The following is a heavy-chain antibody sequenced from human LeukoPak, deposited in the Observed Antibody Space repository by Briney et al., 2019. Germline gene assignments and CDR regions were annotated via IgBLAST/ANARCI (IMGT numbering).Heavy chain of an antibody. Sequence: ASVKVSCKASGYTFTSYDINWVRQATGQGLEWMGWMNPNSGNTGYARKFQGRVTMTRNTSISTAYMELSSLRAEDTAVYYCARGSPAGYSSGWDFDYWGQGTLVTVSS. D-gene: IGHD6-19*01. CDR1: GYTFTSYD. V-gene: IGHV1-8*01. CDR3: ARGSPAGYSSGWDFDY. J-gene: IGHJ4*02. CDR2: MNPNSGNT.